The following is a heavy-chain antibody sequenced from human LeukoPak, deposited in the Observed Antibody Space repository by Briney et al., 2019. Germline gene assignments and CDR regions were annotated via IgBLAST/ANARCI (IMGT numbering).Heavy chain of an antibody. J-gene: IGHJ4*02. CDR1: GGSISSSSYY. CDR3: ARTVPTSPFSFDS. CDR2: IYYSGST. D-gene: IGHD3-3*01. Sequence: PSETLSLTCTVSGGSISSSSYYWGWIRQPPGKGLEWIGSIYYSGSTHYNPSLKSRVTISVDTSKNQFSLKLSSVTAADTAVYYCARTVPTSPFSFDSGAQEPLATVSS. V-gene: IGHV4-39*01.